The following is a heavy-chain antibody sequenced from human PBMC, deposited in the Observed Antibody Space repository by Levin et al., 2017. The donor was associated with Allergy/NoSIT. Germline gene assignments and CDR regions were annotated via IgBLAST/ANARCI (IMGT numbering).Heavy chain of an antibody. J-gene: IGHJ4*02. V-gene: IGHV3-23*01. Sequence: GGSLRLSCVASGFIFSNFAVSWVRQAPGKGLQWVSAISGSGGSTYYPDSVKGRFTISRDNSKNTLYLQMNSLRAEDTALYYCARVDIATFDYWGQGTLVTVSS. D-gene: IGHD2-2*03. CDR1: GFIFSNFA. CDR2: ISGSGGST. CDR3: ARVDIATFDY.